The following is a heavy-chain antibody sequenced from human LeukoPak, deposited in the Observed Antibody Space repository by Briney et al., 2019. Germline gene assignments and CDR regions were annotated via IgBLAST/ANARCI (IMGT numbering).Heavy chain of an antibody. CDR3: ARAMAYCGGDCYDY. J-gene: IGHJ4*02. Sequence: SETLSLTCTVSGGSISSGGYYWRWIRQHPGKGLEWIGYIYYSGSTYYNPSLKSRVTISVDTSKNQFSLKLSSVTAADTAVYYCARAMAYCGGDCYDYWGQGTLVTVSS. CDR1: GGSISSGGYY. V-gene: IGHV4-31*03. CDR2: IYYSGST. D-gene: IGHD2-21*02.